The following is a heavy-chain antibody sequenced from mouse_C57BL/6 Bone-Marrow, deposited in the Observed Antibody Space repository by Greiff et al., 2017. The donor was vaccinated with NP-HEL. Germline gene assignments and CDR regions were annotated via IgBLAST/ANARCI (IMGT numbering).Heavy chain of an antibody. CDR3: VGWPPVWYFDV. J-gene: IGHJ1*03. CDR2: INPNNGGT. V-gene: IGHV1-22*01. D-gene: IGHD2-3*01. CDR1: GYTFTDYN. Sequence: VQLKESGPELVKPGASVKMSCKASGYTFTDYNMHWVKQSHGKSLEWIGYINPNNGGTSYNQKFKGKATLTVNKSSSTAYMELRSLTSEDSAVYYCVGWPPVWYFDVWGTGTMVTVSS.